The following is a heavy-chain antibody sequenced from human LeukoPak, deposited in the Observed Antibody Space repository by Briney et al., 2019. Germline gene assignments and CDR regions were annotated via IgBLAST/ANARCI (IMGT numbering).Heavy chain of an antibody. CDR3: ARDLRQLQEFDY. D-gene: IGHD2-2*01. CDR1: GFTFSSYA. J-gene: IGHJ4*02. Sequence: PGGSLRLSCAASGFTFSSYAMHWVRQAPGKGLEWVAVISYDGSNKYYADSVKGRFTISRDNSKSTLYLQMNSLRAEDTAVYYCARDLRQLQEFDYWGQGTLVTVSS. V-gene: IGHV3-30-3*01. CDR2: ISYDGSNK.